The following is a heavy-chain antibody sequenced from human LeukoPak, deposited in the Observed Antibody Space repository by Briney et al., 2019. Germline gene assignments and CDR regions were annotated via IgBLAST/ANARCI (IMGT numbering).Heavy chain of an antibody. CDR2: INHSGST. CDR1: GGSFSRYS. J-gene: IGHJ4*02. Sequence: SETLSLTCAVYGGSFSRYSWSWIRQPPGKGLEWIGEINHSGSTNYNPSLKGRVTISVDTSKNQFSLKLRSVTAADTAVYYCARVVGKYSSSWYYWGQGTLVTVSS. D-gene: IGHD6-13*01. V-gene: IGHV4-34*01. CDR3: ARVVGKYSSSWYY.